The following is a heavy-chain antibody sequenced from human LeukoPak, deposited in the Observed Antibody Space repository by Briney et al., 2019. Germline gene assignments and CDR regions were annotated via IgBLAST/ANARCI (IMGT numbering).Heavy chain of an antibody. J-gene: IGHJ6*03. CDR2: IYHSGST. CDR1: GGSISSGGYY. Sequence: PSETLSLTCTVSGGSISSGGYYWSWIRQPPGKGLEWIGYIYHSGSTYYNPSLKSRVTISVDRSKNQFSLKLSSVTAADTAVYYCASAHQAPGYYYYYMDVWGKGTTVTVSS. CDR3: ASAHQAPGYYYYYMDV. V-gene: IGHV4-30-2*01.